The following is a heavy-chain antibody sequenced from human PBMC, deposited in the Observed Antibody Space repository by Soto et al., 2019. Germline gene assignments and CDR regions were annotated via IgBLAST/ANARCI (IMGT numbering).Heavy chain of an antibody. D-gene: IGHD2-21*01. CDR3: ARAIPHFDY. CDR1: GYPFTSFY. CDR2: INPNGGST. Sequence: QVQLVQSGAEVKEPGASVKISCKPSGYPFTSFYMHWVRQAPGQGLEWMGTINPNGGSTTYAQKFQGRVTMTRDTSTSTLYMDLSGLRSEDTAVYYCARAIPHFDYWGKGTLVTVSS. J-gene: IGHJ4*02. V-gene: IGHV1-46*01.